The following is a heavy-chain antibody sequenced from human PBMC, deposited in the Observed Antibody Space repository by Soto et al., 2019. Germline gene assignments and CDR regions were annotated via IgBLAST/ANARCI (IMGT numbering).Heavy chain of an antibody. CDR2: IYHTGST. D-gene: IGHD3-22*01. J-gene: IGHJ4*02. CDR3: ARGGRYYDTSGSTYYLDY. Sequence: QVQLQESGPGLVKPSGTLSLTCVVSGGSISSNIWWSWVRQPPGKGLAWIGEIYHTGSTSYNSSLKSRVSISVDKSENQFSLRLNSVTAADTAVYYCARGGRYYDTSGSTYYLDYWGQGTLVTVSS. V-gene: IGHV4-4*02. CDR1: GGSISSNIW.